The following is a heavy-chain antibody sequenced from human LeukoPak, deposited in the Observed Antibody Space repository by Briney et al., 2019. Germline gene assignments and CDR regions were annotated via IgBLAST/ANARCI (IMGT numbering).Heavy chain of an antibody. CDR1: RFTFSSHS. V-gene: IGHV3-30*01. Sequence: GGSLRLPCAASRFTFSSHSMHWLRQAPGKGLEWGAVISYDGNTEYYPDSVKGRFTISRDNSKYTLYLQMNSLRVEDTAVYYCARDEQWLGLEWYFDLWGRGTLVTVSS. J-gene: IGHJ2*01. D-gene: IGHD6-19*01. CDR2: ISYDGNTE. CDR3: ARDEQWLGLEWYFDL.